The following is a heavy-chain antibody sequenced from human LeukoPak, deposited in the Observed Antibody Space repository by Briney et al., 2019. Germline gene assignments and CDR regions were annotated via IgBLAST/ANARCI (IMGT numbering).Heavy chain of an antibody. CDR2: IYTSGST. J-gene: IGHJ5*02. D-gene: IGHD3-3*01. V-gene: IGHV4-4*07. Sequence: SETLSLTCTVSGGSISSYYWSWIRQPAGKGLEWIGRIYTSGSTNYNPSLKSRVTMSVDTSKNQFSLKLSSVTAADTAVYYCARDSITGNTIFGVVPNWFDPWGQGTLVTVSS. CDR3: ARDSITGNTIFGVVPNWFDP. CDR1: GGSISSYY.